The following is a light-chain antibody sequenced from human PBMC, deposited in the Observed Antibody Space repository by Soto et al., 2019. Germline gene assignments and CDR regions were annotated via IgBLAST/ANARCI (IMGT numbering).Light chain of an antibody. J-gene: IGKJ1*01. V-gene: IGKV4-1*01. CDR3: QQYYSTLV. Sequence: DIVMTQSPDSLAVSLGERATINCKSSQSVLYSSNNKNYLAWYQQKPGQPPKLLIYWASTRESGVPDRCSGSGSGTDFTLTISSLQAEDVAVYYCQQYYSTLVFGQGTKVEIK. CDR2: WAS. CDR1: QSVLYSSNNKNY.